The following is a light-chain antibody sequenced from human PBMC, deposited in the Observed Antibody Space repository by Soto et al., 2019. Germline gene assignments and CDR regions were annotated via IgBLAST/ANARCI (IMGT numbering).Light chain of an antibody. Sequence: DIQMTQSPSSLSASVGDRVTITCRASESVITYLNWYRQKPGKAPNLLIHTASTLESGVPTRFSGSGSGTDFTLTISSPQPEDFGIYYCQQSYSNPPTFGGGTKVDIK. CDR2: TAS. J-gene: IGKJ4*01. CDR3: QQSYSNPPT. V-gene: IGKV1-39*01. CDR1: ESVITY.